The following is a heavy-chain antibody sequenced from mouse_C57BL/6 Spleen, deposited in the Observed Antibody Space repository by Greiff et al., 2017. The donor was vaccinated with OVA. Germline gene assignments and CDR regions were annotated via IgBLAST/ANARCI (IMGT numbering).Heavy chain of an antibody. CDR1: GYSITSGYY. D-gene: IGHD4-1*02. CDR2: ISYDGSN. CDR3: AREANWDVDYAMDY. Sequence: ESGPGLVKPSQSLSLTCSVTGYSITSGYYWNWIRQFPGNKLEWMGYISYDGSNNYNPSLKNRISITRDTSKNQFFLKLNSVTTEDTATYYCAREANWDVDYAMDYWGQGTSVTVSS. V-gene: IGHV3-6*01. J-gene: IGHJ4*01.